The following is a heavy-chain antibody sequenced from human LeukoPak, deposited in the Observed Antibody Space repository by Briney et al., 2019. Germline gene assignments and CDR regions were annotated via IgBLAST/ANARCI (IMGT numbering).Heavy chain of an antibody. V-gene: IGHV1-18*01. CDR2: ISTYDGNT. J-gene: IGHJ4*02. CDR1: GYTFITYG. CDR3: ARALYSNYVRALYYFDF. D-gene: IGHD4-11*01. Sequence: ASVKVSCKASGYTFITYGITWVRQAPGQGLEWMGGISTYDGNTNYAQKSQGRVTMTTDTSTSTAYMELRSLRSDDTAVYYCARALYSNYVRALYYFDFWGQGMLVTVSS.